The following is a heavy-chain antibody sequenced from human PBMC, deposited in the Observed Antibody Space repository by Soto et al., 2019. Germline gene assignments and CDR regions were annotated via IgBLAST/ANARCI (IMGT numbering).Heavy chain of an antibody. D-gene: IGHD2-2*01. CDR2: IYYSGST. Sequence: QVQLQESGPGLVKPSQTLSLTCTVSGGSISSGGYYWSWIRQHPGKGLEWIGYIYYSGSTYYNPSLKSRVTISVDTSKNQFSLKLSSVTAADTAVYYCARDGTLKYCSSTSCYAGLGFDYWGQGTLVTVSS. CDR1: GGSISSGGYY. V-gene: IGHV4-31*03. J-gene: IGHJ4*02. CDR3: ARDGTLKYCSSTSCYAGLGFDY.